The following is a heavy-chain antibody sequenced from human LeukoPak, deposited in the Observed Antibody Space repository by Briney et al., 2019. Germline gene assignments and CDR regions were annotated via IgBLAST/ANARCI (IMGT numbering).Heavy chain of an antibody. D-gene: IGHD2-15*01. CDR2: INHSGST. V-gene: IGHV4-39*07. CDR1: GGSISSGSYY. Sequence: PSETLSLTCTVSGGSISSGSYYWSWIRQPPGKGLEWIGEINHSGSTNYNPSLKSRVTISVDTSKNQFSLKLSSVTAADTAVYYCARGKLLLYYYYYYMDVWGKGTTVTISS. J-gene: IGHJ6*03. CDR3: ARGKLLLYYYYYYMDV.